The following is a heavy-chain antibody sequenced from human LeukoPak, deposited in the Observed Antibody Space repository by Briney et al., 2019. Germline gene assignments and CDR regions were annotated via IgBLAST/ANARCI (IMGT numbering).Heavy chain of an antibody. CDR1: GFTVSSNY. D-gene: IGHD3-22*01. J-gene: IGHJ4*02. V-gene: IGHV3-53*01. Sequence: GGSLRLSCAASGFTVSSNYMSWVRQAPGKGLEWVSVIYSAGNTYYADPVKGRFTISRDNSKNTLSLQMNSLTAEDTAVYYCARMSVGTDSSGSPHSLYFDSWGQGTLVAVSS. CDR2: IYSAGNT. CDR3: ARMSVGTDSSGSPHSLYFDS.